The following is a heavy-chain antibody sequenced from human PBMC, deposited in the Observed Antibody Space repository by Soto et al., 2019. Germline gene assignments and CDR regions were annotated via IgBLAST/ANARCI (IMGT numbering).Heavy chain of an antibody. J-gene: IGHJ4*02. D-gene: IGHD3-10*01. CDR1: NGSFSKYY. CDR3: ARGYYYASGSSFPY. V-gene: IGHV4-34*01. CDR2: INQSGTT. Sequence: FETLSLTCAVYNGSFSKYYWNCIRQPPGKGLEWIGEINQSGTTNYNPSLKSRVTISVDTSKNQFSLKLNSVTAADTAVYYCARGYYYASGSSFPYWGQGTLVTVSS.